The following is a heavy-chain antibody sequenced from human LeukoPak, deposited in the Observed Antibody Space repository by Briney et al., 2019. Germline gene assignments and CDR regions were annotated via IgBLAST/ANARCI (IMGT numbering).Heavy chain of an antibody. Sequence: PSETLSLTCTVSGGSITSYYWSWIRQPPGKGLEWIGYIFFSGSPNYNPSLKSRVTISVDTSKNQFSLKLSSVTAADTAVYYCARVDGYSSSWYDYYFDYWGQGTLVTVSS. V-gene: IGHV4-59*01. D-gene: IGHD6-13*01. CDR3: ARVDGYSSSWYDYYFDY. CDR2: IFFSGSP. J-gene: IGHJ4*02. CDR1: GGSITSYY.